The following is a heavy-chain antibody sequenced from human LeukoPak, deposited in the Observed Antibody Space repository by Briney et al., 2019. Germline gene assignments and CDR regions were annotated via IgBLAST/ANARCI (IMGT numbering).Heavy chain of an antibody. J-gene: IGHJ2*01. Sequence: PGGSLRLSCEASGFTFGTYGMTWVRQASGKGLEWVSGITGSSTWTYYADSVRGRFTISRDNSKNTRHLQRQNLPADNTAIYYCARELVSLGTGYFDLWGRGTLVTVSS. CDR2: ITGSSTWT. CDR3: ARELVSLGTGYFDL. CDR1: GFTFGTYG. V-gene: IGHV3-23*01. D-gene: IGHD7-27*01.